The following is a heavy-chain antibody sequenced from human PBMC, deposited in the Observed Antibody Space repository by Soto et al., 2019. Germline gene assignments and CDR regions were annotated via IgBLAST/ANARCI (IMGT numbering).Heavy chain of an antibody. CDR2: INHSGST. V-gene: IGHV4-34*01. J-gene: IGHJ3*02. Sequence: PSETLSLTCAVYGGSFSGYYWSWIRQPPGKGLEWIGEINHSGSTNYNPSLKSRVTISVDTSKNQFSLKLSSVTAADTAVYYCARASHCNTGRCSLGLMGDGAFDIWRQGTMVTVSS. D-gene: IGHD3-16*01. CDR1: GGSFSGYY. CDR3: ARASHCNTGRCSLGLMGDGAFDI.